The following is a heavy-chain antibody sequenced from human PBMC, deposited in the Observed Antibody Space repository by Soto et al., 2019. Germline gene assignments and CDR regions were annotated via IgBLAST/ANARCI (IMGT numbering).Heavy chain of an antibody. CDR1: GGSISSSSYY. J-gene: IGHJ4*02. CDR2: IYYSGST. CDR3: ARLERYYDFWSGYYSLYYFDY. D-gene: IGHD3-3*01. V-gene: IGHV4-39*01. Sequence: QLQLQESGPGLVKPSETLSLTCTVSGGSISSSSYYWGWIRQPPGKGLEWIGSIYYSGSTYYNPSLKSRVTLSVDTSKNQFSLKLSSVTAADTAVYYCARLERYYDFWSGYYSLYYFDYWGQGTLVTVSS.